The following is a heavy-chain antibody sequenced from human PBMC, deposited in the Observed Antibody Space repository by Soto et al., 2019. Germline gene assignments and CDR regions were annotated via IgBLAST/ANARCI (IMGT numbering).Heavy chain of an antibody. J-gene: IGHJ2*01. D-gene: IGHD2-21*02. CDR2: INHSGST. CDR1: GGSFSGYY. Sequence: QVQLQQWGAGLLKPSETLSLTCAVYGGSFSGYYWSWIRQPPGKGLEWIGEINHSGSTNYNPSLKSRVTTSVDTSKNQFSRKLSSVTAADTAVYYCARGRVVVVTAILRYFDLWGRGTLVTVSS. CDR3: ARGRVVVVTAILRYFDL. V-gene: IGHV4-34*01.